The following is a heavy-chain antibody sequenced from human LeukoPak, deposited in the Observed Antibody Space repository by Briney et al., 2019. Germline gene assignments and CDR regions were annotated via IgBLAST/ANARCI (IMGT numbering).Heavy chain of an antibody. CDR1: GFTFSDYA. D-gene: IGHD2-2*01. Sequence: PGGSLRLSCAASGFTFSDYAMSWVRPTPGKGVEWVSVICGVGDSADYADSVKGRFTISRDNSKNTLYLQRNSLRAEDTALYYCAKLGCTGTICYANSWGQGTLVTVSS. V-gene: IGHV3-23*01. CDR3: AKLGCTGTICYANS. J-gene: IGHJ4*02. CDR2: ICGVGDSA.